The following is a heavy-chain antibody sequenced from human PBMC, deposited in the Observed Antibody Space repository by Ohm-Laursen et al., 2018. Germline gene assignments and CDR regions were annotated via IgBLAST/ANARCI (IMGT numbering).Heavy chain of an antibody. CDR2: IYSSGST. CDR1: GGSISSYY. CDR3: AGNRLGSSFDN. V-gene: IGHV4-4*07. Sequence: SETLSLTCTVSGGSISSYYWSWIRQPAGEGLEWIGRIYSSGSTNYNPSLRSRVTISVDTSKNQISLSLRSVTAADTAIYYCAGNRLGSSFDNWGPGTVVTVSS. J-gene: IGHJ4*02. D-gene: IGHD1-26*01.